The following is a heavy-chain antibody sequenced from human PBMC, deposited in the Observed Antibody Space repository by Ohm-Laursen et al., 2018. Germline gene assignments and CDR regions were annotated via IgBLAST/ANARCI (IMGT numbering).Heavy chain of an antibody. V-gene: IGHV3-33*06. D-gene: IGHD3-22*01. J-gene: IGHJ4*02. Sequence: SLRLSCAASGFTFSSYGMHWVRQAPGKGLEWVAVIWYDGSNKYYADSVKGRFTISRDDSKNTLYLQMNSLRAEDTVVYYCAKDRTYYYGSSLDYWGQGTLVTVSS. CDR3: AKDRTYYYGSSLDY. CDR2: IWYDGSNK. CDR1: GFTFSSYG.